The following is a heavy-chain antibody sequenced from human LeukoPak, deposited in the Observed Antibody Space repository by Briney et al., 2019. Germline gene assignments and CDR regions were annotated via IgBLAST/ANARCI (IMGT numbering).Heavy chain of an antibody. D-gene: IGHD6-13*01. V-gene: IGHV1-69*13. CDR2: IIPIFGTA. CDR3: ARDSSSWLHFDY. Sequence: SVKVSCKASGGTFSSYAISWVRQAPGQGLEWMGGIIPIFGTANYAQKFQGRVTITADESTSTAYMELSSLRSEDTAVYYCARDSSSWLHFDYWGQGTLVTVSS. CDR1: GGTFSSYA. J-gene: IGHJ4*02.